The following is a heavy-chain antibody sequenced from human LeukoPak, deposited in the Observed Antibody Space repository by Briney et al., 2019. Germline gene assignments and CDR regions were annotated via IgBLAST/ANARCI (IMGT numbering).Heavy chain of an antibody. CDR3: ARDRQVVGATKYFDY. CDR1: GYTFTSYY. Sequence: ASVKVSCKASGYTFTSYYIHWVRQAPGQGLEWMGIINPSGGTTTCAQKFQGRVTMTRDTSTSTVYMELSSLRSEDTAVYYCARDRQVVGATKYFDYWGQGTLVTASS. D-gene: IGHD1-26*01. V-gene: IGHV1-46*01. CDR2: INPSGGTT. J-gene: IGHJ4*02.